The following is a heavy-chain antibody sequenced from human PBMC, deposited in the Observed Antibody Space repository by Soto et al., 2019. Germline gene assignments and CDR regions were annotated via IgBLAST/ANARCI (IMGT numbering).Heavy chain of an antibody. CDR1: GGSISSSSYY. Sequence: PSETLSLTCTVSGGSISSSSYYWGWIRQPPGKGLEWIGSIYYSGSTYYNPSLKSRVTISVDTSKNQFSLKLSSVTAADTAVYYCARQPDIVVVVMDYYGMDVWGQGTTVTVSS. CDR2: IYYSGST. D-gene: IGHD2-15*01. V-gene: IGHV4-39*01. J-gene: IGHJ6*02. CDR3: ARQPDIVVVVMDYYGMDV.